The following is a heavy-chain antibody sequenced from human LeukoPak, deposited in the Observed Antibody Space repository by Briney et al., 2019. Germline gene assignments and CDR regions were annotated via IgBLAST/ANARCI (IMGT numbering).Heavy chain of an antibody. J-gene: IGHJ5*02. CDR3: ARCIAAAGTYWFDP. Sequence: GGSLRLSCAASGFTFSSYWMHWVRQAPGKGLEWVSSISSSSSYIYYADSVKGRFTISRDNAKNSLYLQMNSLRAEDTAVYYCARCIAAAGTYWFDPWGQGTLVTASS. V-gene: IGHV3-21*01. CDR1: GFTFSSYW. CDR2: ISSSSSYI. D-gene: IGHD6-13*01.